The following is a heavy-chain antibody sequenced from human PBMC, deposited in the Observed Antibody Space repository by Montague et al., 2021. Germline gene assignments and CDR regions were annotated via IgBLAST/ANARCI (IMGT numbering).Heavy chain of an antibody. CDR2: INEDGSEK. V-gene: IGHV3-7*01. Sequence: SLRLSCAASGITFDYYWMSWVRQAPGKGLAWVANINEDGSEKNYVDSVRGRFSISRDNTKNSLYLQMNSLRVEDTAVYYCARDRAAAGSWGHGTLVIVSS. CDR3: ARDRAAAGS. D-gene: IGHD6-13*01. J-gene: IGHJ5*01. CDR1: GITFDYYW.